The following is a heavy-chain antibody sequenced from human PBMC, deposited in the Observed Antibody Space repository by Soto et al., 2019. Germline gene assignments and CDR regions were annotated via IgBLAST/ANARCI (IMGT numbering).Heavy chain of an antibody. D-gene: IGHD2-15*01. V-gene: IGHV3-23*01. J-gene: IGHJ5*02. Sequence: PGGSLRLSCAASGFTFSSYAMSWVRQAPGKGLEWVSAISGSGGSTYYADSVKGRFTISRDNSKNTLYLQMNSLRAEDTAVYYCAKRSVKVAATINWFDPWGQGTLVTVSS. CDR3: AKRSVKVAATINWFDP. CDR2: ISGSGGST. CDR1: GFTFSSYA.